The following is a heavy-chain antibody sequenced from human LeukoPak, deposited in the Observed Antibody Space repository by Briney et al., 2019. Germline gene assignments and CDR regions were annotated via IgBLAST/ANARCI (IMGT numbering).Heavy chain of an antibody. CDR2: IKQAGSEK. CDR3: ARMWFPDALDI. CDR1: GFIFTNYW. V-gene: IGHV3-7*01. D-gene: IGHD2-21*01. Sequence: GGSLRLSCAASGFIFTNYWMTWVRQAPGKGLEWVANIKQAGSEKYYVDSVKGRFTISRDNARNSLFLQMNSLRAEDTAVYYCARMWFPDALDIWGQGTMVTVSS. J-gene: IGHJ3*02.